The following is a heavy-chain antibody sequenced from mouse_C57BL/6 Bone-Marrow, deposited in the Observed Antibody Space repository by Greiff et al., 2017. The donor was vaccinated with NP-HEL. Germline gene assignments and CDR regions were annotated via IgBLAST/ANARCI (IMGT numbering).Heavy chain of an antibody. D-gene: IGHD1-1*01. V-gene: IGHV1-50*01. J-gene: IGHJ2*01. CDR1: GYTFTSYW. Sequence: VQLQQSGAELVKPGASVKLSCKASGYTFTSYWMQWVKQRPGQGLEWIGEIDPSDSYTNYNQKFKGKATLTVDTSSSTAYMQLSSLTSEDSAVYYCARAQILHYYGSSSYYFDYWGQGTTLTVSS. CDR2: IDPSDSYT. CDR3: ARAQILHYYGSSSYYFDY.